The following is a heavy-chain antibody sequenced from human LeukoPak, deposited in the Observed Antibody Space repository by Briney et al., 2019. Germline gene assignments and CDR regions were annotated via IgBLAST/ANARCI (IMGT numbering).Heavy chain of an antibody. CDR1: GFIFSSYG. D-gene: IGHD4-17*01. CDR3: ARVFIGDYGDYQFDY. CDR2: ISSSSSTI. Sequence: GRSLRLSCAASGFIFSSYGMNWVRQAPGKGLEWVSYISSSSSTIYYADSVKGRFTISRDNAKNSLYLQMNSLRAEDTAVYYCARVFIGDYGDYQFDYWGQGTLVTVSS. V-gene: IGHV3-48*01. J-gene: IGHJ4*02.